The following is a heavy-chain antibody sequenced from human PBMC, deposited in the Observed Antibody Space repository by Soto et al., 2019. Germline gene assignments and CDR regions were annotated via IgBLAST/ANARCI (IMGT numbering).Heavy chain of an antibody. CDR1: GYTFTSYD. CDR3: ARGRVRGEYGMDV. J-gene: IGHJ6*02. D-gene: IGHD3-10*01. Sequence: QVQLVQSGAELKKPGASVKVSCETSGYTFTSYDINWVRQATGQGLEWMGWMNPNSGNTDYAQKFQGRVTMTRKTSISTAYMELSSLTSEDTAAYYCARGRVRGEYGMDVWGPETTVTDSS. CDR2: MNPNSGNT. V-gene: IGHV1-8*01.